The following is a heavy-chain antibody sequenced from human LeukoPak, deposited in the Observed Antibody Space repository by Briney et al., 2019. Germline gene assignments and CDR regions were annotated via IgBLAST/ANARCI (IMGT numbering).Heavy chain of an antibody. CDR2: IYYSGST. Sequence: SETLSLTCTVSGGSISSYYWSWIRQPPGKGLEWIGYIYYSGSTNYNPSLKSRVTISVDKSKNQFSLKLSSVTAADTAVYYCARHRLPENNGASNWFDPWGQGTLVTVSS. J-gene: IGHJ5*02. CDR3: ARHRLPENNGASNWFDP. CDR1: GGSISSYY. V-gene: IGHV4-59*08. D-gene: IGHD2-2*01.